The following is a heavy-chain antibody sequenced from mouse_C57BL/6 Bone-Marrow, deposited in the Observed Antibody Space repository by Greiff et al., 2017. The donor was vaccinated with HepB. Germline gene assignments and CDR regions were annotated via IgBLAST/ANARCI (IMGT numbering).Heavy chain of an antibody. V-gene: IGHV1-7*01. D-gene: IGHD2-2*01. J-gene: IGHJ4*01. CDR2: INPSSGYT. CDR1: GYTFTSYD. CDR3: APIYYGYLYAMDY. Sequence: QVQLQQSGPELVKPGASVKLSCKASGYTFTSYDINWVKQRPGQGLEWIGYINPSSGYTKYNQKFKDKATLTADKSSSTAYMQLSSLTYEDSAVYYCAPIYYGYLYAMDYWGQGTSVTVSS.